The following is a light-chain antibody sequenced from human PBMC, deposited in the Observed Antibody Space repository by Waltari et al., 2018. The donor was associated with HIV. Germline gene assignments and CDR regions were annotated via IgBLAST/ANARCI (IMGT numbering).Light chain of an antibody. Sequence: QSALTQPASVSGSPGQSISISCIGGTGDLGAYNYVSWYQQHPGKAPRLIIYNVNYRPSGVSHRFSGSKSGNTASLTISGLQAEDEAVYHCSSYTSSDTQIFGGGTKVTVL. CDR2: NVN. V-gene: IGLV2-14*03. J-gene: IGLJ2*01. CDR3: SSYTSSDTQI. CDR1: TGDLGAYNY.